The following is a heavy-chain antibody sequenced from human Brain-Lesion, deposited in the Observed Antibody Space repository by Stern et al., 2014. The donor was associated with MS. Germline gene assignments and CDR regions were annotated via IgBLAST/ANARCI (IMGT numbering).Heavy chain of an antibody. D-gene: IGHD6-13*01. CDR3: ARFPASRPHVFDS. Sequence: QVQLQESGPGLVKPSGTLSLTCAVSGGSISSSNWWSWVRQSPGKGLEWIGESDHSGGTIYNPSLKSRVTVSVDKSKNRFSLHLRSVTAADTAVYFCARFPASRPHVFDSWGQGTLVTVSS. CDR1: GGSISSSNW. J-gene: IGHJ4*02. V-gene: IGHV4-4*02. CDR2: SDHSGGT.